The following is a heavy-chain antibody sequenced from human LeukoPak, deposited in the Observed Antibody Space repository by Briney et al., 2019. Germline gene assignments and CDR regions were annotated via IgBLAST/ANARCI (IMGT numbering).Heavy chain of an antibody. D-gene: IGHD3-22*01. CDR3: ARGKDYDSSGYPVFDY. CDR1: GGSISGYY. CDR2: INHSGST. J-gene: IGHJ4*02. V-gene: IGHV4-34*01. Sequence: SETLSLTCTVSGGSISGYYWSWIRQPPGKGLEWIGEINHSGSTNYNPSLKSRVTISVDTSKNQFSLKLSSVTAADTAVYYCARGKDYDSSGYPVFDYWGQGTLVTVSS.